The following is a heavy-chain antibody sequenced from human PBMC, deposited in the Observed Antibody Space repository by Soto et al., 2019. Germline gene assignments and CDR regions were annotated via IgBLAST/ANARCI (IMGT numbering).Heavy chain of an antibody. CDR2: IKKDGTEI. D-gene: IGHD1-26*01. CDR3: GRDPYCGAIDY. V-gene: IGHV3-7*01. J-gene: IGHJ4*02. Sequence: EVQLMESGGGLVQPGGSLRLSCVNSGFSFSSSWMAWVRQAPGKGLEWVADIKKDGTEINYVDSVNGRVTISRDNAMNSLFMQMDSLRVEDTAVYYCGRDPYCGAIDYWGLGTQVIVSS. CDR1: GFSFSSSW.